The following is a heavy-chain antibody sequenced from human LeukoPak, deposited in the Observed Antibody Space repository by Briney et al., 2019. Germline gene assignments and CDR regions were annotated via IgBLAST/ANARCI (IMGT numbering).Heavy chain of an antibody. V-gene: IGHV1-2*02. D-gene: IGHD1-20*01. CDR3: ARDTLTGTTVGVDY. J-gene: IGHJ4*02. CDR2: INPNSGGT. CDR1: GYTFTGYY. Sequence: ASVKVSCKASGYTFTGYYMHWVRQAPGQGLEWMGWINPNSGGTNYAQKFQGRVTMTRDTSISTAYMELSRLRSDDTAVYYCARDTLTGTTVGVDYWGQGTLVTVSP.